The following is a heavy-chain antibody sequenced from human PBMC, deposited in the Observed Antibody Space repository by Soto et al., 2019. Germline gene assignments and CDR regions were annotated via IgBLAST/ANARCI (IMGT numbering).Heavy chain of an antibody. CDR3: ARASDIVVVPAAPSFDY. Sequence: SETLSLTCTVSGGSISSGGYYWSWIRQHPGKGLEWIGYIYYSGSTYYNPSLKSRVTISVDTSKNQFSLKLSSVTAADTAVYYCARASDIVVVPAAPSFDYWGQGTLVTVSS. CDR1: GGSISSGGYY. D-gene: IGHD2-2*01. CDR2: IYYSGST. V-gene: IGHV4-31*03. J-gene: IGHJ4*02.